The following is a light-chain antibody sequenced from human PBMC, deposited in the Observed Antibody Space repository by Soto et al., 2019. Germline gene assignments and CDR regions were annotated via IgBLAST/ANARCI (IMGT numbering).Light chain of an antibody. CDR1: QGIGTW. J-gene: IGKJ5*01. CDR2: AAS. V-gene: IGKV1-12*01. CDR3: QQANSFPIT. Sequence: DIQMTQSPSSVSASVGDRVTITCRASQGIGTWLAWYQQKPGKGPNLLIYAASSLQSGVPPRFSGSGSGTDFTLTISSLQPEDFATYFCQQANSFPITFGQGTRLENK.